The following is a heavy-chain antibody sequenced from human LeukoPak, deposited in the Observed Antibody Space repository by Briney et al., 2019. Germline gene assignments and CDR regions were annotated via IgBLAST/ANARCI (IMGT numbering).Heavy chain of an antibody. V-gene: IGHV3-53*01. J-gene: IGHJ6*03. Sequence: PGGSLRLSCAASGFTVSSNYMSWVRQAPGKGLEWVSVIYSGGSTYYADSVKGRFTISRDNSKNTLYLQMNSLRAEDTAVYYCARGLLDAYSSSSYYYYYYMDVWGKGTTVTVSS. CDR3: ARGLLDAYSSSSYYYYYYMDV. CDR2: IYSGGST. CDR1: GFTVSSNY. D-gene: IGHD6-6*01.